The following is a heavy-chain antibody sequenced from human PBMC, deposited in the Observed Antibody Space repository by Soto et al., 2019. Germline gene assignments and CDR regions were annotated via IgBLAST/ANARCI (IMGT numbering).Heavy chain of an antibody. D-gene: IGHD2-21*02. Sequence: PGGSLRLSCAASGFTFSTYNMNWVRQAPGKGLEWVSYISSSSRAIYYADSVKGRFTISRDNAKNSLYLQMNSLRDEDTAVYYCARVPLNCGGDCYIADYWGQGTLVTVSS. CDR2: ISSSSRAI. CDR1: GFTFSTYN. J-gene: IGHJ4*02. CDR3: ARVPLNCGGDCYIADY. V-gene: IGHV3-48*02.